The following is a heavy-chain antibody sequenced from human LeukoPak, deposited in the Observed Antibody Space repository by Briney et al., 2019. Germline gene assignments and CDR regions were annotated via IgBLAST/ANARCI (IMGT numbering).Heavy chain of an antibody. CDR2: IYYSGIT. J-gene: IGHJ3*01. CDR3: ARRASYYSFDL. D-gene: IGHD2-21*01. CDR1: GDSVSSSNYY. V-gene: IGHV4-39*07. Sequence: SETLSLTCTVSGDSVSSSNYYWGWIRQPPGKGLEWVGSIYYSGITYYNPSLKSRVTISVDTSKNQFSLRLNSLTAADTAMYYCARRASYYSFDLWGQGTLVTVSS.